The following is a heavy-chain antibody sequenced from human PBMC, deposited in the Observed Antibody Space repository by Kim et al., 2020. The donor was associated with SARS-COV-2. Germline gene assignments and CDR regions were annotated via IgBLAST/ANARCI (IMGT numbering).Heavy chain of an antibody. CDR3: AKAGYSSSSVPVYHYYMDV. CDR2: ISGSGGST. J-gene: IGHJ6*03. Sequence: GGSLRLSCAASGFTFSSYAMSWVRQAPGKGLEWVSAISGSGGSTYYADSVKGRFTISRDNSKNTLYLQMNSLRAEDTAVYYCAKAGYSSSSVPVYHYYMDVWGKGTTVTVSS. CDR1: GFTFSSYA. V-gene: IGHV3-23*01. D-gene: IGHD6-6*01.